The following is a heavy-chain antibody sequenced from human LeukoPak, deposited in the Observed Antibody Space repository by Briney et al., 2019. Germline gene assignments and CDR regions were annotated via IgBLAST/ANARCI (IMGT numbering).Heavy chain of an antibody. V-gene: IGHV3-23*01. CDR2: LSGGGGVT. CDR1: GITDSNCA. Sequence: PGGSLRLSCAASGITDSNCAMTWVRQAPGKGLEGVSSLSGGGGVTYYADSVKDRFTISRDFSKHTVYLQMNSLRAGDTALYYCAEDQRYWGQGTLVTVSS. J-gene: IGHJ4*02. CDR3: AEDQRY.